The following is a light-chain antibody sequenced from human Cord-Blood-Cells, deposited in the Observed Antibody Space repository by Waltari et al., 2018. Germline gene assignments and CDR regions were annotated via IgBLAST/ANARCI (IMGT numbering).Light chain of an antibody. Sequence: DIQMTQSPSSLSASVGDRVTITCRASQSISSYLNWYQQKPGKAPKLLIYAASSLQRWVPSRFSGSGSGTDFTLTISSLQPEDFATYYCQQSYSTPYTFGQGTKLEIK. J-gene: IGKJ2*01. CDR2: AAS. V-gene: IGKV1-39*01. CDR3: QQSYSTPYT. CDR1: QSISSY.